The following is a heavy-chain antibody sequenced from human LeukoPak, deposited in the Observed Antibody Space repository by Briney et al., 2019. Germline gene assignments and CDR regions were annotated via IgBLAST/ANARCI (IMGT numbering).Heavy chain of an antibody. V-gene: IGHV3-15*01. D-gene: IGHD4-17*01. Sequence: GGSLRLSCAASGFTFSNAWMSWVRQAPGKGLEWVGRIKSKTDGGTTDYAAPVKGRFTISRDDSKNTLYLQMNSLKTEDTAVYYCTTANDYGDYYMSGMDVWGQGTTVTVSS. J-gene: IGHJ6*02. CDR1: GFTFSNAW. CDR3: TTANDYGDYYMSGMDV. CDR2: IKSKTDGGTT.